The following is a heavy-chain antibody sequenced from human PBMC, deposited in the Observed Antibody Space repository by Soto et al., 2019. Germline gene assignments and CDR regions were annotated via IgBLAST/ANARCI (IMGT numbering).Heavy chain of an antibody. V-gene: IGHV1-69*13. Sequence: SVKVSCKASGGTFSSYAISWVRQAPGQGLEWMGGIIPIFGTANYAQKFQGRVTITADESTSTAYMELSSLRSEDTAVYYCARDRRQLVLGYRPHYGMDVWGQGTTVTSP. J-gene: IGHJ6*02. CDR1: GGTFSSYA. CDR3: ARDRRQLVLGYRPHYGMDV. D-gene: IGHD6-13*01. CDR2: IIPIFGTA.